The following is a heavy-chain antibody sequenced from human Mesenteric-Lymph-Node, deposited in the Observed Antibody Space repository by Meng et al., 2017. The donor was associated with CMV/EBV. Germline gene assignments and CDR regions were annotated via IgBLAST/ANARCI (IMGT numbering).Heavy chain of an antibody. J-gene: IGHJ4*02. V-gene: IGHV3-53*01. CDR3: AREPNYFDSI. D-gene: IGHD3-22*01. CDR1: GFTFSSYG. CDR2: IYSGGHT. Sequence: GESLKISCAASGFTFSSYGMSWVRQAPGKGLEWVSVIYSGGHTFYADSVEGRFTISRDDSNNTLYLQMNSLRAEDTALYYCAREPNYFDSIWGQGTLVTVSS.